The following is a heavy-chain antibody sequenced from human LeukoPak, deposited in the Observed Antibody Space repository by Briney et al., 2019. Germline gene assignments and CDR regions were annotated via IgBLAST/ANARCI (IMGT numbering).Heavy chain of an antibody. J-gene: IGHJ6*02. V-gene: IGHV5-51*01. Sequence: EESLKISCKGSGYSFTSYWIGWVRHMRGKGLEWMGIIYPGDSDTRYSPSFQGQVTISADKSISTAYLQWSSLKASGTAMYYCARYMVRGPRWYYGMDVWGQGTTVTVSS. CDR1: GYSFTSYW. D-gene: IGHD3-10*01. CDR3: ARYMVRGPRWYYGMDV. CDR2: IYPGDSDT.